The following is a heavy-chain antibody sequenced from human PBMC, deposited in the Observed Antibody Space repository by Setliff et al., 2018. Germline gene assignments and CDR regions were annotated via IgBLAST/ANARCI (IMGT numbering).Heavy chain of an antibody. V-gene: IGHV1-18*04. CDR2: IVTYNDDT. D-gene: IGHD3-10*01. CDR3: ARHGSSGKFDASDI. Sequence: GASVKVSCKASGYPFTSYGVNWVRQAPGQGLEWMGRIVTYNDDTYYPRKFQGRVTMTTDTSTSTAYMELRSLTSGDTAVHYCARHGSSGKFDASDIWGQGTMVTVSS. CDR1: GYPFTSYG. J-gene: IGHJ3*02.